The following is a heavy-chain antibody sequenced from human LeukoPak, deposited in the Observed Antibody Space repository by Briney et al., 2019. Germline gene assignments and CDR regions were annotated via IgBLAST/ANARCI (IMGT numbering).Heavy chain of an antibody. CDR1: GFTVSSNY. CDR3: ARGTRYSSSWYDY. J-gene: IGHJ4*02. D-gene: IGHD6-13*01. CDR2: IYSGGST. V-gene: IGHV3-66*01. Sequence: PGGSLRLSCAASGFTVSSNYMSWVRQAPGKGLEWVSVIYSGGSTYYADSVKGRFTISRDNSKNTLYLQMNSLRAEDTAVYYCARGTRYSSSWYDYWGQGTLVTVSS.